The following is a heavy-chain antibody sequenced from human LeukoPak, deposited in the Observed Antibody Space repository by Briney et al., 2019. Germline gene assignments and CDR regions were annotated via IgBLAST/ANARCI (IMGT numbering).Heavy chain of an antibody. J-gene: IGHJ4*01. CDR1: GFTFSNYN. D-gene: IGHD6-13*01. CDR3: GRGGSFISVQY. V-gene: IGHV3-21*01. Sequence: GGSLRLSCAASGFTFSNYNMTWVRQAPGKGLEWVSSISSSSSYIYYADSVKGRFTISRDNAKNQLYLQMNSLRAEDTAVYYCGRGGSFISVQYWGHGTQVTVSS. CDR2: ISSSSSYI.